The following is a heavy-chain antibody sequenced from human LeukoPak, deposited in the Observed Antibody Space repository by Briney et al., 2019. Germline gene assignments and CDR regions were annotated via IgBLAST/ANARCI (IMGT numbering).Heavy chain of an antibody. J-gene: IGHJ4*02. V-gene: IGHV4-59*08. D-gene: IGHD6-19*01. CDR2: IHDSGST. CDR1: GGTISSYY. CDR3: ARWYYSGWAFDY. Sequence: SETLSLTCTVSGGTISSYYWNCIRQPPGKGLEWIGYIHDSGSTKYNPSLKSRVTISAETSKNQFSLKLSSVTAADTAVYYCARWYYSGWAFDYWGQGTLVTGSS.